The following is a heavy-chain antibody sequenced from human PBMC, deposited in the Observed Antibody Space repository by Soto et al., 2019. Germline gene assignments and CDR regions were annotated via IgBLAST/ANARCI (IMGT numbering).Heavy chain of an antibody. CDR3: AKDLQQWLVLGFDT. CDR2: ISGSGGST. CDR1: LFTFSSYA. D-gene: IGHD6-19*01. J-gene: IGHJ5*02. V-gene: IGHV3-23*01. Sequence: SLRHSCSSSLFTFSSYAMSWVLHSPGKLLEWFSAISGSGGSTYYADSVKGRFTISRDNSKNTLYLQMNSLRAEDTAVYYCAKDLQQWLVLGFDTWGQGTLVTVSS.